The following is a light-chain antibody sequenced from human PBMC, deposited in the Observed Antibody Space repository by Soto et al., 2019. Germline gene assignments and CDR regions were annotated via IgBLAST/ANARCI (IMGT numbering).Light chain of an antibody. Sequence: QSALTQPASVSGSPGQSITISCTGASSDVGDYNYVSWYQEHPGQVPKLIIFEVTTRPSGVSDRFSGSRSGNTASLTISGLQAEDEAYYYCLSHTGSRTLFGGGTQLTVL. CDR3: LSHTGSRTL. V-gene: IGLV2-14*01. CDR2: EVT. J-gene: IGLJ3*02. CDR1: SSDVGDYNY.